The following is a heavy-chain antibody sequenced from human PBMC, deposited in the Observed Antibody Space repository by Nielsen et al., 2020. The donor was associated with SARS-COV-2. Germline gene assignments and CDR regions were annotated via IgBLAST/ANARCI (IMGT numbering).Heavy chain of an antibody. D-gene: IGHD3-9*01. CDR3: ARRNILDY. CDR2: ISSYSNYK. CDR1: GFNFSQYT. J-gene: IGHJ4*02. V-gene: IGHV3-21*01. Sequence: GGSLRLSCEASGFNFSQYTMNWVRQAPGQGLEWASSISSYSNYKQYADSVKGRFTISKDNAKNIVYLQMNSLRVEDTAVYYCARRNILDYWGQGTLVTVSS.